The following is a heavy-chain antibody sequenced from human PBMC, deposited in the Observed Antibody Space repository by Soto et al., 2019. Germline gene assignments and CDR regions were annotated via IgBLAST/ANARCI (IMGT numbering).Heavy chain of an antibody. J-gene: IGHJ6*03. Sequence: TGPTLVNPTETPTQTCPVSGFSLSNGKVGVSWIRQPPGKALEWLAHIFSNDEKSYRTSLKSRLTISEDTSKSQVVLTMTNVDPVDTATYYCARILFGRSVAGGYFYMDVWGKGTTVTVSS. CDR1: GFSLSNGKVG. V-gene: IGHV2-26*01. CDR3: ARILFGRSVAGGYFYMDV. D-gene: IGHD6-19*01. CDR2: IFSNDEK.